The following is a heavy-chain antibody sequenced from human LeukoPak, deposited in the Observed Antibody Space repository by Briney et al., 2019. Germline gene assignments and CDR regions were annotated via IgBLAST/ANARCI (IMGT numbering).Heavy chain of an antibody. D-gene: IGHD4-11*01. CDR3: ATEYYGTYNY. CDR2: IKSRTEGGTT. Sequence: GGPLRLSCAASGFTFTNAWMSWVRQAPGKGLEWVGHIKSRTEGGTTDYAAPVKDRFTISRDDSKNTLYLQMNSLKTEDIAVYYCATEYYGTYNYWGQGTLVTVSS. CDR1: GFTFTNAW. J-gene: IGHJ4*02. V-gene: IGHV3-15*01.